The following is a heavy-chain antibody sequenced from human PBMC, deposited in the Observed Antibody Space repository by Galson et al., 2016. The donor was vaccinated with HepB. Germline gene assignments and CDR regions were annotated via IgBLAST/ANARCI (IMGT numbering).Heavy chain of an antibody. CDR3: TLLQEHL. Sequence: SLRLSCAASGFTFDDSAMHWVRQAPGKGLEWVSGISWNSGSRAYVDSVKGRFTISRDNAKNSLYLQMNSLHQGPIGLPPGTLLQEHLWG. J-gene: IGHJ6*01. CDR1: GFTFDDSA. V-gene: IGHV3-9*01. CDR2: ISWNSGSR.